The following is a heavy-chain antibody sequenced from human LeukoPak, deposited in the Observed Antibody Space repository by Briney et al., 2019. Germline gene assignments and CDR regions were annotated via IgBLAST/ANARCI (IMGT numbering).Heavy chain of an antibody. CDR2: INPNSGGT. Sequence: VASVKVSCKASGYTFTGYYMHWVRQAPGQGLEWMGWINPNSGGTNYAQKFQGRVTMTRDTSISTAYMELSRLRSDDTAVYYCASELDTAMVTGFDYWGQGTLVTVSS. D-gene: IGHD5-18*01. CDR1: GYTFTGYY. J-gene: IGHJ4*02. CDR3: ASELDTAMVTGFDY. V-gene: IGHV1-2*02.